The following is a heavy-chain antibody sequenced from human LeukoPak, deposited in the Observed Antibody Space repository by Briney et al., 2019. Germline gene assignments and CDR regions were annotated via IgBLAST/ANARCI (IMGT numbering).Heavy chain of an antibody. CDR1: GGSISSYY. D-gene: IGHD6-13*01. V-gene: IGHV4-59*12. J-gene: IGHJ5*02. CDR2: IYYSGST. CDR3: ARGRVGIAAAGTMSWFDP. Sequence: PSETLSLPCTVSGGSISSYYWSWIRQPPGKGLEWIGYIYYSGSTNYNPSLKSRVTISVDTSKNQFSLKLSSVTAADTAVHYCARGRVGIAAAGTMSWFDPWGQGTLVTVSS.